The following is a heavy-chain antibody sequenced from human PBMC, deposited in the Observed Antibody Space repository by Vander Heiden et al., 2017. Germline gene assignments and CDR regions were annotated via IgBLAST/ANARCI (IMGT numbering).Heavy chain of an antibody. J-gene: IGHJ4*02. V-gene: IGHV3-15*01. Sequence: EVQLVESGGGLVKPGGYLRLSCAASGFTFSNAWMSWVRQAPGKGLEWVGRSKSKTDGGTTDYAAPVKGRFTISRDDSKNTLYLQMNSLKTEDTAVYYCTTLPSTPGNWGQGILVTVSS. CDR3: TTLPSTPGN. CDR1: GFTFSNAW. CDR2: SKSKTDGGTT.